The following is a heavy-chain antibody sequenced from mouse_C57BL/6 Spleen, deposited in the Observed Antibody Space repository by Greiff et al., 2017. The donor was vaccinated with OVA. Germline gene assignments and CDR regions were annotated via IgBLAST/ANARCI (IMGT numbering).Heavy chain of an antibody. CDR3: ARERSNRGGYFDY. J-gene: IGHJ2*01. CDR2: INPSTGGT. D-gene: IGHD2-5*01. CDR1: GYSFTGYC. Sequence: EVQLQQSGPELVKPGASVKISCKASGYSFTGYCMNWVKQSPEKSLEWIGEINPSTGGTTYNQKFKAKATLTVDKSSSTAYMQLKSLTSEDSAVDDGARERSNRGGYFDYWGQGTTLTVSS. V-gene: IGHV1-42*01.